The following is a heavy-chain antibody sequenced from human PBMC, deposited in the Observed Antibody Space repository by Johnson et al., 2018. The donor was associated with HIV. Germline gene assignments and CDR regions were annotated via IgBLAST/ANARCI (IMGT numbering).Heavy chain of an antibody. J-gene: IGHJ3*02. CDR1: GFTFSSYA. Sequence: VQLVESGGGVVRPGGSLRLSCAASGFTFSSYAMHWVRQAPGKGLEWVSGITWNGRSTRYVDSVKGRFTISRDNAKNSLYLQMNSLKTEDTGVYYCTTRRPYYYDSSGYFYAFDIWGQGTMVTVSS. V-gene: IGHV3-20*04. D-gene: IGHD3-22*01. CDR3: TTRRPYYYDSSGYFYAFDI. CDR2: ITWNGRST.